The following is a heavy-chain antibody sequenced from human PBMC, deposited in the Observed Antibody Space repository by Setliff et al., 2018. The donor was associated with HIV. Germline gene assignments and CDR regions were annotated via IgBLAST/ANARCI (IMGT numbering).Heavy chain of an antibody. CDR3: ARDRLNGGFNL. CDR1: GFNFKNYN. J-gene: IGHJ5*02. D-gene: IGHD7-27*01. Sequence: PGGSLRLSCVGSGFNFKNYNMNWVRQAPGKGLEWISSISSDSRYIYYADSVKGRFTISRDNSNSTLYLQMNSLRVEDTAVYYCARDRLNGGFNLWGQGTLVTVSS. CDR2: ISSDSRYI. V-gene: IGHV3-21*01.